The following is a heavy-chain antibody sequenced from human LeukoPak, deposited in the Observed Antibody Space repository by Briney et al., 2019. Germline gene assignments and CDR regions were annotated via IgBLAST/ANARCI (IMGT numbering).Heavy chain of an antibody. CDR1: GFTFSSYG. J-gene: IGHJ4*01. CDR3: ARDQVPFDY. Sequence: PGGSLRLSCAASGFTFSSYGMHWVRQAPGKGLEWVAVIWYDGSNKYYADSVKGRFTISRDNSKNTLYLQMSSLRDGDTAVYYCARDQVPFDYWGHGTLVTVSS. V-gene: IGHV3-33*01. CDR2: IWYDGSNK.